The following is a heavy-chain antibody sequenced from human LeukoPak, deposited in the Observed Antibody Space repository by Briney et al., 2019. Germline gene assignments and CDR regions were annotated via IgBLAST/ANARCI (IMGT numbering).Heavy chain of an antibody. CDR2: ISGSGGST. CDR3: AKDSSGLYGMDV. D-gene: IGHD6-19*01. Sequence: GGSLRLSCAASGFTFSGSAMHWVRQAPGKGLEWVSAISGSGGSTYYADSVKGRFTISRDNSKNTLYLQMNSPRAEDTAVYYCAKDSSGLYGMDVWGQGTTVTVSS. J-gene: IGHJ6*02. CDR1: GFTFSGSA. V-gene: IGHV3-23*01.